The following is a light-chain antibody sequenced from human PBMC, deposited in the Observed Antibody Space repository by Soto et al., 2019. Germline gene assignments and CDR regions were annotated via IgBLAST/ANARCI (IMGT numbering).Light chain of an antibody. Sequence: DIQMTQSPSSLSASVGDRVTITCRASQGISNYLAWYQQKPGKVPKLLIYAASTLQSGVPSRFSGSGSGTAFTLTISSLPPDDVAAYYCQNYNSAPPFTFGPGTKVDIK. CDR1: QGISNY. V-gene: IGKV1-27*01. CDR3: QNYNSAPPFT. J-gene: IGKJ3*01. CDR2: AAS.